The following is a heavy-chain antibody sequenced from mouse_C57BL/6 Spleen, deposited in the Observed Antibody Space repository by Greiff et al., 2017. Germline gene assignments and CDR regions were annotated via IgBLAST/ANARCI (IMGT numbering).Heavy chain of an antibody. J-gene: IGHJ3*01. V-gene: IGHV3-6*01. CDR1: GYSITSGYY. Sequence: EVHLVESGPGLVKPSQSLSLTCSVTGYSITSGYYWNWIRQFPGNKLEWMGYISYDGSNNYNPSLKNRISITRDTSKNQFFLKLNSVTTEDTATYYCARSSYDYDDGAWFAYWGQGTLVTVSA. CDR3: ARSSYDYDDGAWFAY. CDR2: ISYDGSN. D-gene: IGHD2-4*01.